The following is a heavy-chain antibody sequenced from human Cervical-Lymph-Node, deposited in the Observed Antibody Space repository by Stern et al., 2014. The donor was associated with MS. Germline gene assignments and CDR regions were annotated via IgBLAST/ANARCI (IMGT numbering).Heavy chain of an antibody. CDR3: ARGRTSRNWFDP. CDR2: MNPKSGNT. D-gene: IGHD1-1*01. J-gene: IGHJ5*02. V-gene: IGHV1-8*01. CDR1: GYTFTSYD. Sequence: QVQLVQSGAEVKKPGASVKVSCTASGYTFTSYDIIWVRQATGQGLEWMGGMNPKSGNTDYTQKFQGRLTMTRDTSINTAYMELSSLRSEDTAVYFCARGRTSRNWFDPWGQGTLVTVSS.